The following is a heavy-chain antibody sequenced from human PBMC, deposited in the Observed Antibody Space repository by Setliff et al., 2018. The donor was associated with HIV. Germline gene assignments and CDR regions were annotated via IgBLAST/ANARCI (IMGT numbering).Heavy chain of an antibody. CDR2: ITQSGST. Sequence: KASETLSLTCAVYGGSFSGYYWSWIRQSPGLGLEWIGDITQSGSTTYNPSLKSRVIISVDTSKNQFSLKLSSVTAADTAVYYCARVGLSHYHDSWGQGTLVTVSS. CDR3: ARVGLSHYHDS. V-gene: IGHV4-34*09. J-gene: IGHJ4*02. CDR1: GGSFSGYY. D-gene: IGHD2-2*01.